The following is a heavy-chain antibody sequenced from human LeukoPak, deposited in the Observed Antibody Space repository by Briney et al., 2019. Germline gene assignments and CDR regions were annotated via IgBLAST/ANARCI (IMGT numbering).Heavy chain of an antibody. CDR2: IYYTGST. J-gene: IGHJ4*02. Sequence: SETLSLTCTVSGDSIRSSLYYWGWIRQPPGKGLEWIGNIYYTGSTYYNPSLKSRVTISVDTSKNQFSLTLTSVTAADTAIYFCARGPHHDDDADEGFDYWGQGTLVTVSS. CDR1: GDSIRSSLYY. CDR3: ARGPHHDDDADEGFDY. V-gene: IGHV4-39*07. D-gene: IGHD3-16*01.